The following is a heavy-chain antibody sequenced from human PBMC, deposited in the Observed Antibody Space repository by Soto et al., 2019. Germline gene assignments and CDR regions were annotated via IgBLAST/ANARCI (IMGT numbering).Heavy chain of an antibody. J-gene: IGHJ4*02. CDR1: GGSVRTGSYH. CDR3: ARIGWGGDS. V-gene: IGHV4-61*01. CDR2: IPNNGSP. Sequence: QLQLQESGPGRVKPSETLSLTCSASGGSVRTGSYHWSWIRQPPGKGLEWIGFIPNNGSPDYNPSLTSRVVVSIDRSKNQFSLKVNSVTAADTAVYFCARIGWGGDSWGQGTLVTVSS. D-gene: IGHD7-27*01.